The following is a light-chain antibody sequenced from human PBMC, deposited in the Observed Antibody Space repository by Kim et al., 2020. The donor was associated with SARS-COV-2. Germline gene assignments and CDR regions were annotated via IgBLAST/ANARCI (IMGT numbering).Light chain of an antibody. J-gene: IGLJ3*02. Sequence: RVTVACTGSSSNIGAGYDVHWYQKLPGPTPKLLIYGNTDRPSGVPDRFSGSKSGASASLAITGLQADDEADYYCQSYDSSLSHWVFGGGTQLTVL. CDR3: QSYDSSLSHWV. CDR2: GNT. CDR1: SSNIGAGYD. V-gene: IGLV1-40*03.